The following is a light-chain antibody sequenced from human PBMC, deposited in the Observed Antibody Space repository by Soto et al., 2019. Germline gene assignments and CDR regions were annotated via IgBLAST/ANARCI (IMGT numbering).Light chain of an antibody. V-gene: IGKV1-9*01. CDR1: QGISSY. CDR3: QQLNSYLSYT. J-gene: IGKJ2*01. CDR2: AAS. Sequence: IQLTQSPSSLSASVGDRVTITCRASQGISSYLAWYQQKPGKAPKLLIYAASTLQSGVPSRFSGSGSGTDFTLTISSLQPEDFVTYYCQQLNSYLSYTFGQGTKLEIK.